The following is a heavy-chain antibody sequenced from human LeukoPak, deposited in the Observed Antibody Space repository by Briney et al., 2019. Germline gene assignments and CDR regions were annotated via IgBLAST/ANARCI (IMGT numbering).Heavy chain of an antibody. Sequence: AASVKVSCKASGYTFTSYGISWVRQAPGQGLEWMGWISAYNGNTNYAQKLQGRVTMTTDTSTSTAYMELRSLRSDDTAVYYCARDYPDIAAAGTPGYYMDVWGKGTTVTVSS. D-gene: IGHD6-13*01. V-gene: IGHV1-18*01. CDR3: ARDYPDIAAAGTPGYYMDV. CDR1: GYTFTSYG. J-gene: IGHJ6*03. CDR2: ISAYNGNT.